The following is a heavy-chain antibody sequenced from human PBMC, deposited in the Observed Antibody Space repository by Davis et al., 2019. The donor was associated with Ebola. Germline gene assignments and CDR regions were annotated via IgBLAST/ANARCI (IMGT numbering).Heavy chain of an antibody. J-gene: IGHJ3*02. CDR3: ARGGEQWLVLVRDDAFDI. D-gene: IGHD6-19*01. CDR2: INHSGST. Sequence: MPSETLSLTCDVYDGSFSGYYWTWIRQPPGEGLVWLGEINHSGSTNYNPSLKSRVTISVDTSKNQFSLKLSSVTAADTAVYYCARGGEQWLVLVRDDAFDIWGQGTMVTVSS. CDR1: DGSFSGYY. V-gene: IGHV4-34*01.